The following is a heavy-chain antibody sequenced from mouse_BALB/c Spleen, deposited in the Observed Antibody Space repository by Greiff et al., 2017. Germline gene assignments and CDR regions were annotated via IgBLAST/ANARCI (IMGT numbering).Heavy chain of an antibody. J-gene: IGHJ4*01. D-gene: IGHD2-3*01. CDR3: ARDDGYLLYAMDY. Sequence: EVNVVESGGGLVQPGGSRKLSCAASGFTFSSFGMHWVRQAPEKGLEWVAYISSGSSTIYYADTVKGRFTISRDNPKNTLFLQMTSLRSEDTAMYYCARDDGYLLYAMDYWGQGTSVTVSS. CDR2: ISSGSSTI. V-gene: IGHV5-17*02. CDR1: GFTFSSFG.